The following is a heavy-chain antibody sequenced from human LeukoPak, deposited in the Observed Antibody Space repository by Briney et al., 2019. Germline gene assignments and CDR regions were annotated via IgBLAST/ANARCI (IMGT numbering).Heavy chain of an antibody. V-gene: IGHV3-74*01. Sequence: PGGSLRLSCAASGFSFSNYWMHWVRQAPGKGLVWVSRMNSDGSSTNYADSVKGRFTISRDNAKNSLYLQMNSLRAEDTAVYYCARGGEGYYYYYYYMDVWGKGTTVTVSS. CDR1: GFSFSNYW. CDR3: ARGGEGYYYYYYYMDV. CDR2: MNSDGSST. D-gene: IGHD3-10*01. J-gene: IGHJ6*03.